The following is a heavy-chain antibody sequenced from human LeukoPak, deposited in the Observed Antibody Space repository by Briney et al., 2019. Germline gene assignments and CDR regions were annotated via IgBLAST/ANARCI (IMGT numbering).Heavy chain of an antibody. D-gene: IGHD3-22*01. Sequence: ASVKVSCKASGYTFTSYYIHWVRQAPGQGLEWMGVINPSGGSTSYAQKFQGRVTMTRDTSTSTVYMELSSLRSEDTAVYYCARNYYDSSGYYSGLDYWGQGTLVTVSS. J-gene: IGHJ4*02. CDR3: ARNYYDSSGYYSGLDY. CDR1: GYTFTSYY. CDR2: INPSGGST. V-gene: IGHV1-46*01.